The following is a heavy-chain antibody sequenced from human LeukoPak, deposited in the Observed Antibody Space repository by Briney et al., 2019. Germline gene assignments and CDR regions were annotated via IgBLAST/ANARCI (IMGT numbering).Heavy chain of an antibody. J-gene: IGHJ4*02. CDR1: GFTFYCIH. CDR2: IKQDGNEK. V-gene: IGHV3-7*01. CDR3: VVDGAFRIFDY. Sequence: GGSLRLSCTASGFTFYCIHMAWLRQAPGKGLEWVASIKQDGNEKYYVDSVKGRFTISRDNARNSLYLQISSLRAYYTAMYYCVVDGAFRIFDYWGQGTLVTVSS. D-gene: IGHD4/OR15-4a*01.